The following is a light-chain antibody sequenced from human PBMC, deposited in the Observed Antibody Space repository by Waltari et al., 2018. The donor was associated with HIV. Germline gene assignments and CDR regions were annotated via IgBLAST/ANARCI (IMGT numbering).Light chain of an antibody. CDR1: HIGRIS. Sequence: SVLTQPPSVSVVPGHPASIPCAGDHIGRISVHWYQQTPGQAPVLVVYDDTGRPSRIPERFSGSNSGNTATLTISSVEVGDEADYYCQVWDSRGAHVVFGGGTKLTVL. J-gene: IGLJ2*01. CDR2: DDT. CDR3: QVWDSRGAHVV. V-gene: IGLV3-21*02.